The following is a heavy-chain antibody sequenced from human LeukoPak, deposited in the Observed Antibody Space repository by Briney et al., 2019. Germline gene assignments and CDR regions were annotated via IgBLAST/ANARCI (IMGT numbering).Heavy chain of an antibody. D-gene: IGHD2-2*01. CDR1: GGSFSGYY. Sequence: SETLSLTCAVYGGSFSGYYWGWIRQPPGKGLEWIGEINHSGSTNYNPSLKSRVTISVDTSKNQFSLKLSPVTAADTAVYYCARGTQDIVVVPAAIPFDPWGQGTLVTVSS. J-gene: IGHJ5*02. CDR2: INHSGST. V-gene: IGHV4-34*01. CDR3: ARGTQDIVVVPAAIPFDP.